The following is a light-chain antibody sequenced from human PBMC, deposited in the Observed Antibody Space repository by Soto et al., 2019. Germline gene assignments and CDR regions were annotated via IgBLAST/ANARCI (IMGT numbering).Light chain of an antibody. Sequence: DIQMTQSPSSLSASVGDRVTITCRASQSISNYLNWYQQKPGKAPKLLIYAASSMQSGVPSRFSGSVSETDFTLTISSLQPDDSATYYCQQSFSPLRTFGQGTKVEV. CDR2: AAS. J-gene: IGKJ1*01. CDR1: QSISNY. V-gene: IGKV1-39*01. CDR3: QQSFSPLRT.